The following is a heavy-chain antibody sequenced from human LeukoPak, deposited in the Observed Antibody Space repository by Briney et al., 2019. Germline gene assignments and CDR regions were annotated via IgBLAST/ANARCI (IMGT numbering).Heavy chain of an antibody. Sequence: PSETLSLTCTVSGGSISSYYWSWIRQPAGKGLEWIGHIYTSGSTNYNPSLKSRVTMSVDTSKNQFSLKLSSVTAADTAVYYCARVVVAVPTVWFDPWGQGTLVTVSS. CDR2: IYTSGST. D-gene: IGHD2-15*01. V-gene: IGHV4-4*07. J-gene: IGHJ5*02. CDR3: ARVVVAVPTVWFDP. CDR1: GGSISSYY.